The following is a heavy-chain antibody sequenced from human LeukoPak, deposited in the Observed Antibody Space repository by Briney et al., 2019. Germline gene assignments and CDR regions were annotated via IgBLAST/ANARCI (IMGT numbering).Heavy chain of an antibody. Sequence: PSETLSLTCAVYGGSFSGYYWSWIRQPPGKGLEWIGEINHSGSTNYNPSLKSRVTISVDTSKDQFSLKLSSVTAADTAVYYCASRPYYGSGRFEYWGQGTLVTVSS. V-gene: IGHV4-34*01. CDR3: ASRPYYGSGRFEY. D-gene: IGHD3-10*01. CDR1: GGSFSGYY. CDR2: INHSGST. J-gene: IGHJ4*02.